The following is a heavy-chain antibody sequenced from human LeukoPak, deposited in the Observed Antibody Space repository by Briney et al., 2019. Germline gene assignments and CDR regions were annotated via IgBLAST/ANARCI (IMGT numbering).Heavy chain of an antibody. V-gene: IGHV3-20*04. Sequence: GGSLRLSCAASGFTFSDYYMSWIRQAPGKGLEWVSGINWNGGSTGYADSVKGRFTISRDNAKNSLYLQMNSLRAEDTALYYCARWRGLRYFDYWGQGTLVTVSS. J-gene: IGHJ4*02. CDR1: GFTFSDYY. D-gene: IGHD3-16*01. CDR3: ARWRGLRYFDY. CDR2: INWNGGST.